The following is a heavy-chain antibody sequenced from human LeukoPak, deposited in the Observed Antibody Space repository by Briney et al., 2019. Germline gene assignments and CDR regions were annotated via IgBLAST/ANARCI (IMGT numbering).Heavy chain of an antibody. CDR2: ISANDGNT. J-gene: IGHJ4*02. D-gene: IGHD3-10*01. Sequence: ASVKVSCKASGYTFTSYGISWVRQAPGQGLEWMGWISANDGNTDYPQKLQGRVTMTTDTSTSTAYMELRSLRSDDTAVYYCARESHVTREDYWGQGTLVTVPS. CDR1: GYTFTSYG. V-gene: IGHV1-18*01. CDR3: ARESHVTREDY.